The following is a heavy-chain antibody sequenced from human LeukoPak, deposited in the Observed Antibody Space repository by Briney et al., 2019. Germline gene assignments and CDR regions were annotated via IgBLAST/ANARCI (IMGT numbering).Heavy chain of an antibody. CDR1: GYPISSGYY. Sequence: SETLSLTCAVSGYPISSGYYWGWIRPPPGKGLDWIGSIYHSGSTYYNPSLRSLVPIPVDPSKNQFSLKLSSVTAADTAVYYCARVGPRGSYGFDYWGQGTLVTVSS. J-gene: IGHJ4*02. CDR2: IYHSGST. D-gene: IGHD5-18*01. CDR3: ARVGPRGSYGFDY. V-gene: IGHV4-38-2*01.